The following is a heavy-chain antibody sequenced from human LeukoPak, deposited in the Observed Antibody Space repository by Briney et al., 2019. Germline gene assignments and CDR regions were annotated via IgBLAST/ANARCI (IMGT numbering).Heavy chain of an antibody. V-gene: IGHV3-7*01. CDR3: AREASDLEPIDY. J-gene: IGHJ4*02. CDR1: GFSFRTYF. Sequence: PGGSLRLSCAASGFSFRTYFMMWVRQAPGKGLEWVANMNQDGNEKNYADSVKGRFTISRDNAQSSLYLQMNSLRAEVTAVYYCAREASDLEPIDYWGQGTLVTVSS. D-gene: IGHD1-1*01. CDR2: MNQDGNEK.